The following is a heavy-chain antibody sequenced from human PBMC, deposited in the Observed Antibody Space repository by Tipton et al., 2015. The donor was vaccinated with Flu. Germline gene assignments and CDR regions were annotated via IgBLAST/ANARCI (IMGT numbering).Heavy chain of an antibody. CDR3: ARYGTYDGSRYFQH. CDR2: IYYSGSA. CDR1: GGSISSYY. D-gene: IGHD1-26*01. J-gene: IGHJ1*01. V-gene: IGHV4-59*01. Sequence: LRLSCTVSGGSISSYYWSWIRQPPGKGLGWIGYIYYSGSANYNPSLKSRVTISVDTSKNQFSLELSSVTAADTAVYYCARYGTYDGSRYFQHWGQGTLVTVSS.